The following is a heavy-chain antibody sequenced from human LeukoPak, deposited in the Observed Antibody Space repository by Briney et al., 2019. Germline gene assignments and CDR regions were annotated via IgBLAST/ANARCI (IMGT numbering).Heavy chain of an antibody. J-gene: IGHJ4*02. CDR1: GDSVSSDSYY. D-gene: IGHD4-17*01. Sequence: PSETLSLTCTVSGDSVSSDSYYWTWIRQPPGKGLEWIGCIYYSGRTNYEPSLKSRVTISVDTSKNQFSLNLSSVTAADTAVYYCTRDYGVLFDYWGQGTLVTVSS. CDR2: IYYSGRT. V-gene: IGHV4-61*01. CDR3: TRDYGVLFDY.